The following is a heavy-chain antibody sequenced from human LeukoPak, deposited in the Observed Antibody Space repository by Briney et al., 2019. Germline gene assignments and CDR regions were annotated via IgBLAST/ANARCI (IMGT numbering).Heavy chain of an antibody. CDR1: GGTFSSYA. Sequence: ASVKVSCKASGGTFSSYAISWVRQAPGQGLEWMGGTIPIFGTANYAQKFQGRVTITADESTSTAYMELSSLRSEDTAVYYCAITMSSGRFDYWGQGTLVTVSS. J-gene: IGHJ4*02. V-gene: IGHV1-69*13. D-gene: IGHD3-10*01. CDR2: TIPIFGTA. CDR3: AITMSSGRFDY.